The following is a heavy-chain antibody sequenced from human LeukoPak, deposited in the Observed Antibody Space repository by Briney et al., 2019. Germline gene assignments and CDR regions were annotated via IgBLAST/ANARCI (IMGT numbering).Heavy chain of an antibody. CDR1: GFTFSSYC. V-gene: IGHV3-21*01. CDR2: ISSSSSYI. CDR3: ARGGTDYDILTGYYNIDY. D-gene: IGHD3-9*01. J-gene: IGHJ4*02. Sequence: GGSLRLSCAASGFTFSSYCMNWVRQAPGRGLEWVSSISSSSSYIYYADSVKGRFTISRDNAKNSLYLQMNSLRAEDTAVYYCARGGTDYDILTGYYNIDYWGQGTLVTVSS.